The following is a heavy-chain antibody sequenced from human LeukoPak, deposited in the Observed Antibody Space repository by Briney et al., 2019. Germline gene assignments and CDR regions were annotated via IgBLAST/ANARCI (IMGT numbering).Heavy chain of an antibody. V-gene: IGHV3-64D*09. D-gene: IGHD3-22*01. CDR1: GYTFSTFP. CDR3: VKAILFGSVSYYAD. CDR2: ISTDGGST. J-gene: IGHJ4*02. Sequence: GGSLRLSCSASGYTFSTFPMHWVRQAPGKGLEYVSAISTDGGSTYYADSVKGRFTISRDNSKNTLPLQMGSLRVEDTAVYYCVKAILFGSVSYYADWGQGTLVTVSS.